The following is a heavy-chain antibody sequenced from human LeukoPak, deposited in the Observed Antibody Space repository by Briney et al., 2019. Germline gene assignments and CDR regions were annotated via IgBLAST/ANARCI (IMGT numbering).Heavy chain of an antibody. CDR3: ARDPYDFWSGYHYGPYYFDY. V-gene: IGHV1-2*02. Sequence: ASAKVSCKASGYTFTGYYMHWVRQAPGQGLEWMGWINPNSGGTNYAQKFQGRVTMTRDTSISTAYMELSRLRSDDTAVYYCARDPYDFWSGYHYGPYYFDYWGQGTLVTVSS. CDR2: INPNSGGT. CDR1: GYTFTGYY. D-gene: IGHD3-3*01. J-gene: IGHJ4*02.